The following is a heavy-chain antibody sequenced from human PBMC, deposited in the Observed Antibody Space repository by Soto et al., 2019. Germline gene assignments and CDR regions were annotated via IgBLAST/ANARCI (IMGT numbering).Heavy chain of an antibody. V-gene: IGHV1-18*04. CDR3: ARLGWELQSGRRYSDY. J-gene: IGHJ4*02. D-gene: IGHD1-26*01. CDR1: GYTFSSNA. CDR2: ISPYTGKT. Sequence: QVPLVQSGTEVKKPGASMKVSCKASGYTFSSNAITWVRQAPGQGLEWMGWISPYTGKTNYAQKFQGRVTMTTDPSTSTAYMELRALRSDDTAVYYCARLGWELQSGRRYSDYWGQGTLVTVSS.